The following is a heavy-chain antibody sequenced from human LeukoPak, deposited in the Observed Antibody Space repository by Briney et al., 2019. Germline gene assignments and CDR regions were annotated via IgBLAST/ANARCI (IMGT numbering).Heavy chain of an antibody. J-gene: IGHJ4*02. Sequence: PSETLSLTCAVYGGSFSGYYCSWIRQPPGKGLEWIGEINHSGSTNYNPSLKSRVTISVDTSKNQFSLKLSSVTAADTAVYYCASFPYYYGSGSYYKDSDYWGQGTLVTVSS. CDR3: ASFPYYYGSGSYYKDSDY. CDR2: INHSGST. D-gene: IGHD3-10*01. V-gene: IGHV4-34*01. CDR1: GGSFSGYY.